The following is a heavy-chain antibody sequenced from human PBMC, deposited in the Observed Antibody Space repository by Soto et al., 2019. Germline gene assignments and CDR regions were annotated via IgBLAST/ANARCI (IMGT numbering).Heavy chain of an antibody. D-gene: IGHD1-7*01. J-gene: IGHJ6*02. CDR2: ISSSGSTI. Sequence: EVQLVESGGNLVQPGGSLRLSCVVSGFTFSNYEMNWVRQAPGKGLEWVSYISSSGSTIYYADSVKGRFTISRDNAKNSLYLQMNGLRAEDTAVYYCARENWNYPHFDYHYGMDVWGQGTTVTVSS. V-gene: IGHV3-48*03. CDR1: GFTFSNYE. CDR3: ARENWNYPHFDYHYGMDV.